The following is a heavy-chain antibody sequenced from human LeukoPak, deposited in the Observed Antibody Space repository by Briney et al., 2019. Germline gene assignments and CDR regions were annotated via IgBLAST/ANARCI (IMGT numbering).Heavy chain of an antibody. V-gene: IGHV4-31*03. CDR2: IYYSGST. CDR1: GGSISSGGYY. J-gene: IGHJ5*02. D-gene: IGHD3-3*02. CDR3: TRVLERNWFDP. Sequence: PSETLSLTCTVSGGSISSGGYYWSWIRQHPGKGLEWIGYIYYSGSTYYNPSLKSRVTISVDTSKNQFSLKLSSVTAADTAVYYCTRVLERNWFDPWGQGTLVTVSS.